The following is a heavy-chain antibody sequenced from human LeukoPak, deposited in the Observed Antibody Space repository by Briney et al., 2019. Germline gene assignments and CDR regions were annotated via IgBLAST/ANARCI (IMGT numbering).Heavy chain of an antibody. CDR1: GGSFSGYY. V-gene: IGHV4-34*01. J-gene: IGHJ4*02. Sequence: SETLSLTCAVYGGSFSGYYWSWIRPPPGKGLEWIGEINHSGSTNYNPSLKSRVTISVDTSKNQFSLKLSSVTAADTAVYYCARNIRGYSYGLPYYFDYWGQGTLVTVSS. CDR2: INHSGST. D-gene: IGHD5-18*01. CDR3: ARNIRGYSYGLPYYFDY.